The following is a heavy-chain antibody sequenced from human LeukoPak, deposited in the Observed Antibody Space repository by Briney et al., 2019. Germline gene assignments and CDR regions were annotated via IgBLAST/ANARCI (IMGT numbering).Heavy chain of an antibody. J-gene: IGHJ3*02. CDR2: IIPIFGTA. CDR1: GGTFSSYA. Sequence: ASVKVSCKASGGTFSSYAISWVRQAPGQGLEWMGGIIPIFGTANYAQKFQGRVTITADESTSTAYMELSSLRSEDTAVYYCARTREYYGSGSYYSNAFDIWGQGTMVTVSS. CDR3: ARTREYYGSGSYYSNAFDI. D-gene: IGHD3-10*01. V-gene: IGHV1-69*13.